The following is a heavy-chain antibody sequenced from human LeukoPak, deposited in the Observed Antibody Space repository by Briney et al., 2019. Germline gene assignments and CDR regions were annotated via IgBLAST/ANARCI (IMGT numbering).Heavy chain of an antibody. Sequence: SETLSLTCTVPGDSIRSYYWSWIRQSPGKGLEWIAYIYYNGRTDHNPSLKSRVTISLDMSKNQFSLKLKSVTAADTAVYYCVRHDYDTSWGLDWFFDLWGRGTLVAVSS. D-gene: IGHD2-2*01. J-gene: IGHJ2*01. CDR3: VRHDYDTSWGLDWFFDL. CDR2: IYYNGRT. CDR1: GDSIRSYY. V-gene: IGHV4-59*08.